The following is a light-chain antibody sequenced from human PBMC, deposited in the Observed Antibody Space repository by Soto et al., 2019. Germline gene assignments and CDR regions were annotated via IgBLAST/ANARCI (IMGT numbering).Light chain of an antibody. V-gene: IGKV1-5*01. J-gene: IGKJ1*01. CDR1: QSISTW. CDR2: DAS. CDR3: QQYNSFWT. Sequence: DIQMTQSPSTLSASVGDRVTITCRASQSISTWLAWYQQKPGKAPKLLIYDASNLESVVPSRFSGSGSGTEFTLTISSLQPDDLATYYCQQYNSFWTFGQGTKVEIK.